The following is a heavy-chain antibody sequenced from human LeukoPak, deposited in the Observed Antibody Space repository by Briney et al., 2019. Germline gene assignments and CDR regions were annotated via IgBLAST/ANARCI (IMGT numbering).Heavy chain of an antibody. CDR3: ARDRSGSGSYYSHYYYGMDV. D-gene: IGHD3-10*01. CDR2: IYYSGST. Sequence: SETLSLTCTVSGGSISSYYWSWIRQPPPQGLDRIGYIYYSGSTNYNPSLTSRVTISVDTSKNQFSLKLSSVTAADTAVYYCARDRSGSGSYYSHYYYGMDVWGQGTTVIVSS. V-gene: IGHV4-59*01. J-gene: IGHJ6*02. CDR1: GGSISSYY.